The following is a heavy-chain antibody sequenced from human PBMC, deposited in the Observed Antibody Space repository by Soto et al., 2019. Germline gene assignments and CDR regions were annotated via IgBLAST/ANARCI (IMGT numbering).Heavy chain of an antibody. V-gene: IGHV4-59*01. CDR2: ISDRGTT. CDR3: ARDRWTARANWFDP. CDR1: GGSIDDYY. Sequence: PSETLSLTCTVFGGSIDDYYWSWIRQSPGKGLEWIGHISDRGTTDYNPSLKSRVTISVDRSKKQFSLKVTSVTAADTAVYYCARDRWTARANWFDPWGQGTLVTV. D-gene: IGHD3-16*02. J-gene: IGHJ5*02.